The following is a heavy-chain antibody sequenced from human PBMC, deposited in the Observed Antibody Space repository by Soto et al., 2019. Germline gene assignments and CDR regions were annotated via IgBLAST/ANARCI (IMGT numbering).Heavy chain of an antibody. CDR1: GFSFSSYA. CDR3: AKDKDWSGVYGMDV. CDR2: INGGSTT. J-gene: IGHJ6*02. V-gene: IGHV3-23*01. D-gene: IGHD3-3*01. Sequence: VQLLESGGGLVQPGGSLRLSCAASGFSFSSYAMNWVRQAPGKGLGWVTTINGGSTTYYADSVKGRFTISRDNSKNTLYLQMNGLRAEDTAVYYCAKDKDWSGVYGMDVWGQGTTVTVSS.